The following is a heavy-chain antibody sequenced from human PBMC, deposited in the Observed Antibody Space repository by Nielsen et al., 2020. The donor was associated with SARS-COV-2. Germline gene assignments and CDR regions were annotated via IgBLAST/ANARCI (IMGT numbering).Heavy chain of an antibody. Sequence: ASVKVSCKASGYTFTSYGISWVRQAPGQGLEWMGWISAYNGNTNYAQKLQGRVTMTTDTSTSTAYMELRSLRSDDTAVYYCARDRSSSSWYYVDASGYWGQGTLVTVSS. CDR2: ISAYNGNT. CDR1: GYTFTSYG. D-gene: IGHD6-13*01. J-gene: IGHJ4*02. CDR3: ARDRSSSSWYYVDASGY. V-gene: IGHV1-18*01.